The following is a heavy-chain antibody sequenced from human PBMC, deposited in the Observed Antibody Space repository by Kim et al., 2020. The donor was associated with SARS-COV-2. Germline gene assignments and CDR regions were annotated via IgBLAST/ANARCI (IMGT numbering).Heavy chain of an antibody. Sequence: GGSLRLSCAASGFRFSNYAMYWVRQAPVKGLEWVAVISYDGSNQYYGDSVKGRFTISRDNSKNTVFLQMNSLTTEDTAVYYCAKVLGGSYHYAFDLWGQGTMVTVSS. J-gene: IGHJ3*01. CDR2: ISYDGSNQ. D-gene: IGHD1-26*01. CDR3: AKVLGGSYHYAFDL. CDR1: GFRFSNYA. V-gene: IGHV3-30*18.